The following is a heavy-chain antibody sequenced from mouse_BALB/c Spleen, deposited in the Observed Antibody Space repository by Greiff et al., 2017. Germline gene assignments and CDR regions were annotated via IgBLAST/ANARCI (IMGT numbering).Heavy chain of an antibody. CDR3: AREGYGSSPGPWLAY. D-gene: IGHD1-1*01. Sequence: VQLVESGPGLVAPSQSLSITCTVSGFSLTSYGVHWVRQPPGKGLEWLGVICAGGSTNYNSALMSSLSISKDNSKSQVFLKMNSLQTDDTAMYYCAREGYGSSPGPWLAYWGQGTLVTVSA. V-gene: IGHV2-9*02. CDR2: ICAGGST. CDR1: GFSLTSYG. J-gene: IGHJ3*01.